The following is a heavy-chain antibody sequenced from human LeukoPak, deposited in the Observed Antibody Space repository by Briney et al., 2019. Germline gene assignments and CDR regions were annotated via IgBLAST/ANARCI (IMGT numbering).Heavy chain of an antibody. CDR2: INSDGSST. CDR3: AGDQPTYYDFWSGYYNHMDV. CDR1: GFTFSSYW. Sequence: GGSLRLSCAASGFTFSSYWMHWVRQAPGKGLVWVSRINSDGSSTRYADSVKGRFTISRDNAKNTLYLQMNSLRAEDTAVYYCAGDQPTYYDFWSGYYNHMDVWGKGTTVTVSS. D-gene: IGHD3-3*01. J-gene: IGHJ6*03. V-gene: IGHV3-74*01.